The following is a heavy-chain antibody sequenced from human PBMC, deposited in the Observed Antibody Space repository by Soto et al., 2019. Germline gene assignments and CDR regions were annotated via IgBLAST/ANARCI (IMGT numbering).Heavy chain of an antibody. Sequence: TLALTCTVSGGSISSYYRSWIRQPPGKGLEWIGYIYYSGSTNYNPSLKSRVTISVDTSKNQFSLKLSSVTAADTAVYYCASLSIAADYYYGMDVWGQGTTVTVSS. J-gene: IGHJ6*02. CDR2: IYYSGST. CDR3: ASLSIAADYYYGMDV. CDR1: GGSISSYY. D-gene: IGHD6-13*01. V-gene: IGHV4-59*01.